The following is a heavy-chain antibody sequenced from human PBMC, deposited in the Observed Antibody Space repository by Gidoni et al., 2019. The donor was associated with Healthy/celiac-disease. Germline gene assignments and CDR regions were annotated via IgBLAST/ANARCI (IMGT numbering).Heavy chain of an antibody. CDR2: IYYSGST. J-gene: IGHJ5*02. Sequence: QLQLQESGPGLVKPSETLSLTCTVSGGSISSSSYYWGWIRQPPGKGLEWIGSIYYSGSTYYNPSLKSRVTISVDTSKNQFSLKLSSVTAADTAVYYCARHKAAATMVLVWFDPWGQGTLVTVSS. CDR3: ARHKAAATMVLVWFDP. D-gene: IGHD6-13*01. V-gene: IGHV4-39*01. CDR1: GGSISSSSYY.